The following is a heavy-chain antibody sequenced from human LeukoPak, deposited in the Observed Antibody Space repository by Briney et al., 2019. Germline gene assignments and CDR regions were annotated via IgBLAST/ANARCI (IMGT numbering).Heavy chain of an antibody. D-gene: IGHD3-10*01. J-gene: IGHJ6*03. V-gene: IGHV3-33*08. CDR1: GFTFSSYG. CDR3: ARQRGGFGGNYYYYMDV. CDR2: IWFDGSNK. Sequence: PGGSLRLSCAASGFTFSSYGMHWVRQAPGKGLEWVAVIWFDGSNKYYADSVKGRFTISRDNSKNTLYLQMNSLRAEDTAVYYCARQRGGFGGNYYYYMDVWGKGTTVTVSS.